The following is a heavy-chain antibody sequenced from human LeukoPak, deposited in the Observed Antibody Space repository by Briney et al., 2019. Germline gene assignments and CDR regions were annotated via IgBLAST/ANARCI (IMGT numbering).Heavy chain of an antibody. CDR1: GGTFSSYA. D-gene: IGHD3-10*01. CDR2: INPNSGGT. Sequence: ASVKVSCKASGGTFSSYAISWVRQAPGQGLEWMGRINPNSGGTNYAQKFQGRVTMTRDTSISTAYMELSRLRSDDTAVYYCARDSYGSGSYYNAPSFDYWGQGTLVTVSS. J-gene: IGHJ4*02. CDR3: ARDSYGSGSYYNAPSFDY. V-gene: IGHV1-2*06.